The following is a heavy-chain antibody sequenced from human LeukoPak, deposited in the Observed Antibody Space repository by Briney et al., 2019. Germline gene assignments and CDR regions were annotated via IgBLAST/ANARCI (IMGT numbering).Heavy chain of an antibody. CDR2: ISGSGGST. CDR3: AKDTRIDYYDSSSLRY. Sequence: GGSLRLSCAASGFTFSSYAMSGVRQAPGKGLEGGSAISGSGGSTYYADSVKGRFTISRDNSKNTLYLQMNSLRAEDTAVYYCAKDTRIDYYDSSSLRYWGPGTLVTVSS. V-gene: IGHV3-23*01. J-gene: IGHJ4*02. CDR1: GFTFSSYA. D-gene: IGHD3-22*01.